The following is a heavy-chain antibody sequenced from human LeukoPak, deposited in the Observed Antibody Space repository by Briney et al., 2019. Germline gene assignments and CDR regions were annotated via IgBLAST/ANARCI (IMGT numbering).Heavy chain of an antibody. V-gene: IGHV3-30*02. CDR3: AKDYYGDLDGSDY. CDR1: GFTFSSYS. CDR2: IRYDGSNK. Sequence: GGSLRLSCAASGFTFSSYSMNWVRQAPGKGLEWVAFIRYDGSNKYYADSVKGRFTISRDNSKNTLYLQMNSLRAEDTAVYYCAKDYYGDLDGSDYWGQGTLVTVSS. D-gene: IGHD4-17*01. J-gene: IGHJ4*02.